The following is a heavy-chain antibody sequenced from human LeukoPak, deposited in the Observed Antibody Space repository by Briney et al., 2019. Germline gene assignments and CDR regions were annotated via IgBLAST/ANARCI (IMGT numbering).Heavy chain of an antibody. J-gene: IGHJ4*02. CDR1: GFTSMNYA. CDR3: AKGAYDYIEVGYFDS. D-gene: IGHD5-12*01. Sequence: GGSLRLSCAASGFTSMNYAMNWVRQAPGKGLEWVSVLIGSSGSTDYADSVKGRFTISRDTSKNTVFLQMNSLRAEDTAIYYCAKGAYDYIEVGYFDSWGQGSLVTVSS. CDR2: LIGSSGST. V-gene: IGHV3-23*01.